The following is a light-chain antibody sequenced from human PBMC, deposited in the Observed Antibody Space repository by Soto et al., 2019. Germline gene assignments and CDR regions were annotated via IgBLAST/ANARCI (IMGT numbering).Light chain of an antibody. CDR3: MQALQTSYT. CDR2: LGS. J-gene: IGKJ2*01. Sequence: DIVMTQSPLSLPVTPGEPASISCRSSQSLLHSNGYNYLDWYLQKPGQSPQLLIYLGSNRASGVPDRFCGSGSGTDFTLKISRVEAEDVGVYYCMQALQTSYTFGQGTKLEIK. CDR1: QSLLHSNGYNY. V-gene: IGKV2-28*01.